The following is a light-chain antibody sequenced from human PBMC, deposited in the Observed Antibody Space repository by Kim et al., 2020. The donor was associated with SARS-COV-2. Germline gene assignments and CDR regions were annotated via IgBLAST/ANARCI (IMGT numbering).Light chain of an antibody. J-gene: IGLJ2*01. Sequence: NFMLTQPHSVSESPGQTVTISCTRSSGSIASNYVQWYQQRPGSSPIIVIYEDNQRPSGVPDRFSGSIDSSSNSASLTISGLKTEDEADYYCQSYDSSSVIFGGGTQLTVL. CDR3: QSYDSSSVI. CDR1: SGSIASNY. V-gene: IGLV6-57*01. CDR2: EDN.